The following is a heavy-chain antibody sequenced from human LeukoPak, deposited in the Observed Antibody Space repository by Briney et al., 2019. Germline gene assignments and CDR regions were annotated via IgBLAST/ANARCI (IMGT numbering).Heavy chain of an antibody. J-gene: IGHJ4*02. CDR3: ARDVHSSGYYDNDY. Sequence: ASVKVSCKASGYSFTTYGISWVRRAPGQGLEWMGWISAYSGNTNYAQKLQGRITMTIDISTSTAYMELRSLRSDDTAVYYCARDVHSSGYYDNDYWGQGTLVTVSS. CDR2: ISAYSGNT. D-gene: IGHD3-22*01. CDR1: GYSFTTYG. V-gene: IGHV1-18*01.